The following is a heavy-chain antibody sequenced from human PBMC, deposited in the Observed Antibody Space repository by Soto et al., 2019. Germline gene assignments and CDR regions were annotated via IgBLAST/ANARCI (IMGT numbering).Heavy chain of an antibody. CDR3: ARMAPCSAGFCYSRPLDS. D-gene: IGHD2-21*02. CDR2: ITPNNGDT. V-gene: IGHV1-18*01. J-gene: IGHJ4*02. Sequence: QVQLLQSGAEVKKPGASVKVSCKASGYTFDTYGISWVRQAPGQGLEWMGWITPNNGDTNYAQKIQGRVTLTTDTSTTTAYLEVRSLRSDDTAVYYCARMAPCSAGFCYSRPLDSWGQGTLVTVSS. CDR1: GYTFDTYG.